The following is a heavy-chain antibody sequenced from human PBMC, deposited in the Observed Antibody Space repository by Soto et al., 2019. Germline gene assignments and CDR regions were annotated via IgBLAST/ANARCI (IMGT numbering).Heavy chain of an antibody. CDR2: IYHSGST. V-gene: IGHV4-4*02. Sequence: SETLSLTCAVSGGSISRSNWWSWARQPPGKGLEWIGEIYHSGSTNYNPSLKSRVTISVDKSKNQFSLKLSSVTAADTAVYYCARLGSYSSSWYLYGMDVWGQGTTVXVSS. D-gene: IGHD6-13*01. CDR1: GGSISRSNW. J-gene: IGHJ6*02. CDR3: ARLGSYSSSWYLYGMDV.